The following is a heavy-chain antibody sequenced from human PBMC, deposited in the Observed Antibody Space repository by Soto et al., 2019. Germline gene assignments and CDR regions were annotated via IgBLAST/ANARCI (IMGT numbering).Heavy chain of an antibody. CDR1: GGTFSNHA. CDR3: AREVAADGTFREDVFDI. D-gene: IGHD6-13*01. V-gene: IGHV1-69*12. J-gene: IGHJ3*02. CDR2: IIPIFTTT. Sequence: QVHLVQSGAEVKKPGYSVKVSCKASGGTFSNHAINWVRQAPGQGLEWMGRIIPIFTTTNYAQKFQGRVTITADESTITAYMELSSLKYDDTAIYYCAREVAADGTFREDVFDIWGQGTMVTVSS.